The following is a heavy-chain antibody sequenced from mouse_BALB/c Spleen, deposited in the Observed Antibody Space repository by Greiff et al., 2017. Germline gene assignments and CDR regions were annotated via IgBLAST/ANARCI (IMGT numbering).Heavy chain of an antibody. CDR1: GFTFSSYA. J-gene: IGHJ2*01. CDR2: ISSGGST. CDR3: ARDDFYFDY. V-gene: IGHV5-6-5*01. D-gene: IGHD2-4*01. Sequence: EVNVVESGGGLVKPGGSLKLSCAASGFTFSSYAMSWVRQTPEKRLEWVASISSGGSTYYPDSVKGRFTISRDNARNILYLQMSSLRSEDTAMYYCARDDFYFDYWGQGTTLTVSS.